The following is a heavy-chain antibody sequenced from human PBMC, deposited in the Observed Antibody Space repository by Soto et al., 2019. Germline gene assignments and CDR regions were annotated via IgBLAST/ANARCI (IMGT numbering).Heavy chain of an antibody. CDR3: AEVTITMTADDAFDI. Sequence: QVPLVESGGGVVQPGRSLRLSCAASGFTFSSYAMHWVRQAPGKGLEWVAVISYDGSNKYYADSVKGRFTISRDNSKNTLYLQMNSLRAEDTAVYYCAEVTITMTADDAFDIWGQGTMVTVSS. D-gene: IGHD3-22*01. CDR1: GFTFSSYA. V-gene: IGHV3-30-3*01. CDR2: ISYDGSNK. J-gene: IGHJ3*02.